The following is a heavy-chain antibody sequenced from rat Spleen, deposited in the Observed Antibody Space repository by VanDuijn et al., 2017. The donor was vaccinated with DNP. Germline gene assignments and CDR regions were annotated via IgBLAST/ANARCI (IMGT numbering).Heavy chain of an antibody. J-gene: IGHJ2*01. Sequence: EVQLVESGGGLVQPGRSLKLSCGASGFTFSDYYMAWVRQAPTKGLEWVAYISYDGGDTYNGDSVKGRFTISRDNAKSTLYLQMNSLRSEDMATYYCARYSLRRLWDYWGQGVMVTVSS. CDR1: GFTFSDYY. D-gene: IGHD1-11*01. V-gene: IGHV5-22*01. CDR3: ARYSLRRLWDY. CDR2: ISYDGGDT.